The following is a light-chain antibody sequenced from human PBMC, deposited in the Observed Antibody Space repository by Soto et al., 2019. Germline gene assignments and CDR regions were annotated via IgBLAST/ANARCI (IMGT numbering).Light chain of an antibody. CDR2: AAS. CDR1: QSVSSSY. Sequence: EVMFTQSPGTLSLSQGERATLSCRASQSVSSSYLAWYQQKPGQAPRLLIFAASTRATVIPARFRGSGSGTDFTLTINSLQSEDCAIYYCQQYHTWPITFGGGTKVDIK. J-gene: IGKJ4*01. V-gene: IGKV3-20*01. CDR3: QQYHTWPIT.